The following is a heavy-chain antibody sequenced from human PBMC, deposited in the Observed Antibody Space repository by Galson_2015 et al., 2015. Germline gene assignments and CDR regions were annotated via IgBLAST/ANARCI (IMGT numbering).Heavy chain of an antibody. Sequence: SLRLSCAASGFTFSSYAMNWVRQAPGKGLEWVSAISGTGGDTYYADSVKGRFTISRDNSKNTLYLQTNSLRVEDSAVYYCAKGGSAYDFDYWGQGTLVTVSS. J-gene: IGHJ4*02. V-gene: IGHV3-23*01. CDR1: GFTFSSYA. CDR2: ISGTGGDT. CDR3: AKGGSAYDFDY. D-gene: IGHD5-12*01.